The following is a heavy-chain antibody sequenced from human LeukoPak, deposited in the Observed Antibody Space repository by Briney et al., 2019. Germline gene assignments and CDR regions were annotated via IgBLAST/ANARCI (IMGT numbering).Heavy chain of an antibody. CDR3: ARLRSARSTSWVDP. CDR2: INHSGST. J-gene: IGHJ5*02. CDR1: GGSFSGYY. Sequence: PSETLSLTCAVYGGSFSGYYWNWIRQPPGKGLEWIGEINHSGSTNYNPSLKSRGTISVDTSKNQFSLKLSSVTAADTAVYYCARLRSARSTSWVDPWGQGTLVTVSS. D-gene: IGHD2-2*01. V-gene: IGHV4-34*01.